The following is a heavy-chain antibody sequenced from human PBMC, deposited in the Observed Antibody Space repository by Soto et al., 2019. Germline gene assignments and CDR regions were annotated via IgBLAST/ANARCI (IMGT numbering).Heavy chain of an antibody. Sequence: SVKVSCKASEGTFSSYAISWVRQAPGQGLEWMGRIIPVFRTANYAPRFQDRVTITADDSTSTAFMELSSLKSEDAAVYYCARGLVVVPAAEINFDYWGQGTPVTVSS. V-gene: IGHV1-69*13. CDR1: EGTFSSYA. CDR3: ARGLVVVPAAEINFDY. D-gene: IGHD2-2*01. CDR2: IIPVFRTA. J-gene: IGHJ4*02.